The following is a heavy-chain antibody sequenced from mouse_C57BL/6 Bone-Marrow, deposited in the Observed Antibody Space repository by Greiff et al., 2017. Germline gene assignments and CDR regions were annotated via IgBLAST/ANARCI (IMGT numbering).Heavy chain of an antibody. D-gene: IGHD2-4*01. CDR2: ISYDGSN. Sequence: VQLKESGPGLVKPSQSLSLTCSVTGYSITSGYYWNWIRQFPGNKLEWMGYISYDGSNNYNPSLKTRISITRDTAKNQFFLKLNSVTTEDTATYYCARDDYDFDYGGQGTTRTVSA. J-gene: IGHJ2*01. V-gene: IGHV3-6*01. CDR1: GYSITSGYY. CDR3: ARDDYDFDY.